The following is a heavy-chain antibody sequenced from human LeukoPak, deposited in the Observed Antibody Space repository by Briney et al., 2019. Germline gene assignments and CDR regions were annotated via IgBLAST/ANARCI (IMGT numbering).Heavy chain of an antibody. J-gene: IGHJ4*02. V-gene: IGHV4-34*01. CDR1: GGSFSGYY. CDR3: ARGLCSSTSCYTTDFDY. D-gene: IGHD2-2*02. Sequence: PSETLSLTCAVYGGSFSGYYWSWIRQPPGKGLEWIGEINHSGSTNYNPSLKSRVTISVDTSRNQFSLKLSSVTAADTAVYYCARGLCSSTSCYTTDFDYWGQGTLVTVSS. CDR2: INHSGST.